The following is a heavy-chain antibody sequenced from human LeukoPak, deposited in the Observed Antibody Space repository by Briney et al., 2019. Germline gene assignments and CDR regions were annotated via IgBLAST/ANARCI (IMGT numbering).Heavy chain of an antibody. J-gene: IGHJ4*02. CDR1: GGSFSGDY. CDR3: AREAGATTTYYFDY. CDR2: IHHSRST. V-gene: IGHV4-34*01. D-gene: IGHD1-26*01. Sequence: SETLSLTCAVYGGSFSGDYWSWIRQPPGQGLGFIGKIHHSRSTNYNPSLKSRVTISVDTSKNQFSLKLSSVTAADTAVYYCAREAGATTTYYFDYWGQGTLVTVSS.